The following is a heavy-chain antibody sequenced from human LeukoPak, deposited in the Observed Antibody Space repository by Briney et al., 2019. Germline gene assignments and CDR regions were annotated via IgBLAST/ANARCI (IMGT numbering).Heavy chain of an antibody. J-gene: IGHJ4*02. Sequence: GASVKVSCKASGYTFTSYGISWVRQAPGQGLEWMGWISAYNGNTNYAQKLQGRVTMTTDTSTSTAYMELRSLRSDDTAVYYCARALRYSSSWYGNFDYWGQGTLVTVSS. D-gene: IGHD6-13*01. V-gene: IGHV1-18*01. CDR3: ARALRYSSSWYGNFDY. CDR1: GYTFTSYG. CDR2: ISAYNGNT.